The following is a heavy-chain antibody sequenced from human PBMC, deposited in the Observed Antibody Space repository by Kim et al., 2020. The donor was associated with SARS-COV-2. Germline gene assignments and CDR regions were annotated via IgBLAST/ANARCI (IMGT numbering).Heavy chain of an antibody. D-gene: IGHD7-27*01. J-gene: IGHJ4*02. CDR3: ARRRLTGQTFDY. V-gene: IGHV4-59*01. Sequence: SETLSLTCSVSGDSITSYYWTWIRQPPGKGLEWIGYVYYDGRSHYNPSLQSRVTISVDTSKSHFSLRLSSVTAADTAVYYCARRRLTGQTFDYWGQGLLVTVSS. CDR1: GDSITSYY. CDR2: VYYDGRS.